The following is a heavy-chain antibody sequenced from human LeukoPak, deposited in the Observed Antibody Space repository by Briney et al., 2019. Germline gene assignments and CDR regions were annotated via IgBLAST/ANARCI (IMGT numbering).Heavy chain of an antibody. CDR2: IYHSGST. CDR3: ARVHYDILTGYSKDDAFDI. CDR1: GYSISSGYY. V-gene: IGHV4-38-2*02. D-gene: IGHD3-9*01. Sequence: SETLSLTXTVSGYSISSGYYWGWIRQPPGKGLEWIGSIYHSGSTYYNPSLKSRVTISVDTSKNQFSLKLSSVTAADTAVYYCARVHYDILTGYSKDDAFDIWGQGTMVTVSS. J-gene: IGHJ3*02.